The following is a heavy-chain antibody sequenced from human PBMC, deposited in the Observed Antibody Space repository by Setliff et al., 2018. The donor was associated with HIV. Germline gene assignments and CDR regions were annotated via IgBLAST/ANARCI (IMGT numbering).Heavy chain of an antibody. D-gene: IGHD3-3*01. V-gene: IGHV4-59*01. CDR1: GGSISSYY. CDR3: ARVVSSWSAYYIDY. J-gene: IGHJ4*02. Sequence: SETLSLTCTVSGGSISSYYWCWIRQPPGKGLEWIGYIYYSGSTNYNPSLKSRVTISVDTSKNQFSLKLSSVTAADTAVYYCARVVSSWSAYYIDYWGQGTQVTVSS. CDR2: IYYSGST.